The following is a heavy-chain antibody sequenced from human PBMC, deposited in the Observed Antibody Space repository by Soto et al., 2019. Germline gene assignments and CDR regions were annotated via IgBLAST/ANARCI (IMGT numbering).Heavy chain of an antibody. CDR2: ISSSSSTI. J-gene: IGHJ6*02. Sequence: EVQLVESGGGLVQPGGSLRLSCAASGFTFSSYSMNWVRQAPGKGLEWVSYISSSSSTIYYADFVKGRFTISRDNAKNSLYLQMNSLRDEDTAVYYCARPITHYDILTGYSYYYGMDVWGQGTTVTVS. V-gene: IGHV3-48*02. CDR1: GFTFSSYS. D-gene: IGHD3-9*01. CDR3: ARPITHYDILTGYSYYYGMDV.